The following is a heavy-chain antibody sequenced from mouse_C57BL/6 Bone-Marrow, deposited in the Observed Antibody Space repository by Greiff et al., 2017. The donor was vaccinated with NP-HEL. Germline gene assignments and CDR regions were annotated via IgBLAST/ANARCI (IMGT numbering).Heavy chain of an antibody. V-gene: IGHV5-2*03. D-gene: IGHD1-1*01. CDR2: INSDGGST. Sequence: EVKVEESGGGLVQPGESLKLSCESNEYEFPSHDMSWVRKTPEKRLELVAAINSDGGSTYYPDTMERRFIISRDNTKKTLYLQMSSLRSEDTALYYCARENYYGSSHYFDYWGQGTTLTVSS. CDR1: EYEFPSHD. J-gene: IGHJ2*01. CDR3: ARENYYGSSHYFDY.